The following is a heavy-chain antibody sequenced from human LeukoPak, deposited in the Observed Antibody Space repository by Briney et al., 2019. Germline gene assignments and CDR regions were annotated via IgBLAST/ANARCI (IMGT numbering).Heavy chain of an antibody. D-gene: IGHD3-3*01. CDR2: ISHRGRT. V-gene: IGHV4-34*01. CDR3: ARVPLRFLEPFDY. Sequence: PSETLSLTCAVYGGSVSVYYWSWIRQPPAKGLEWIGEISHRGRTHYTPSLQSRVTMSVDTSKNQFALNLNSVTAADTAVYYCARVPLRFLEPFDYWGQGILVTVSS. J-gene: IGHJ4*02. CDR1: GGSVSVYY.